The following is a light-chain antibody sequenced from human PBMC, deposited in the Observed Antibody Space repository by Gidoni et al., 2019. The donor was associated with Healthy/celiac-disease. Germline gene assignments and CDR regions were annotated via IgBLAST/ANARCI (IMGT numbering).Light chain of an antibody. CDR2: GAS. Sequence: EIVLPQSPGTLSLSTGERATLSCRASQSISSSYLAWYQQKPGQAPRLLIYGASSRATGIPDRFSGSGSGTDFTLTISRLEPEDFAVYYCQQYGSSLSTFGQGTRLEIK. V-gene: IGKV3-20*01. CDR3: QQYGSSLST. J-gene: IGKJ5*01. CDR1: QSISSSY.